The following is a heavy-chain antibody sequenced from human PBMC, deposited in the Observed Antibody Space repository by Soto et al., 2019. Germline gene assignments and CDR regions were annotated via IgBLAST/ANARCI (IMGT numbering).Heavy chain of an antibody. CDR3: ARVLLWFGELPNWFDP. CDR2: IYSGGST. J-gene: IGHJ5*02. CDR1: GFTVSSNY. D-gene: IGHD3-10*01. V-gene: IGHV3-66*01. Sequence: EVQLVESGGGLVQPGGSLRLSCAASGFTVSSNYMSWVRQAPGKGLERVSVIYSGGSTYYADSVKGRFTISRDNSKNTLYLQMNSLRAEDTAVYYCARVLLWFGELPNWFDPWGQGTLVTVSS.